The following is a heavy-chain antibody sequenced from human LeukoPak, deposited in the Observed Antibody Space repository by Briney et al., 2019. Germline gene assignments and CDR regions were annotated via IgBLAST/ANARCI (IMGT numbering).Heavy chain of an antibody. CDR2: INHSGST. V-gene: IGHV4-34*01. D-gene: IGHD3-10*01. CDR3: ARGGFDYYGSGSYLY. CDR1: GGSFSGYY. Sequence: PSETLSLTCAVYGGSFSGYYWSWIRQPPGKGLEWIGEINHSGSTNYNPSLKSRVTISVDTSKNQFSLKLSSVTAADTAVYYCARGGFDYYGSGSYLYWGQGTLVTVSS. J-gene: IGHJ4*02.